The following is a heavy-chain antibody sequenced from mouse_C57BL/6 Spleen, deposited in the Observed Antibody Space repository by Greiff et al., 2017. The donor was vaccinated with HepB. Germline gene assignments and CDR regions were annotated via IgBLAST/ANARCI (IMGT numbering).Heavy chain of an antibody. CDR1: GYSFTGYY. J-gene: IGHJ3*01. V-gene: IGHV1-42*01. CDR3: ARGYALAY. D-gene: IGHD2-10*02. CDR2: INPSTGGT. Sequence: VQLQQSGPELVKPGASVKISCKASGYSFTGYYMNWLKQSPEKSLEWIGEINPSTGGTTYNQKFKAKATLTVDKSSSTAYMQLKSLTSEDSAVYYCARGYALAYWGQGTLVTVSA.